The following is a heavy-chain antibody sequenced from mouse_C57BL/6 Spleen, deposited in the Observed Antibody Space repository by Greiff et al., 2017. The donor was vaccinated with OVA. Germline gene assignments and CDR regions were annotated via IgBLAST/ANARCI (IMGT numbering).Heavy chain of an antibody. V-gene: IGHV1-54*01. CDR1: GYAFTNYL. D-gene: IGHD2-1*01. Sequence: VQLQESGAELVRPGTSVKVSCKASGYAFTNYLIEWVKQRPGQGLEWIGVINPGSGGPNYNEKFKGKATLTADKSSSTAYMQLSSLTSEDSAVYFCARSGGNYVGAMDYWGQGTSVTVSS. J-gene: IGHJ4*01. CDR3: ARSGGNYVGAMDY. CDR2: INPGSGGP.